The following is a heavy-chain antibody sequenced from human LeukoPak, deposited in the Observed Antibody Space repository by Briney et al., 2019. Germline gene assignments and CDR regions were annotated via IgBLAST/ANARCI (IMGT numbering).Heavy chain of an antibody. V-gene: IGHV3-7*03. CDR2: IKEDGSEK. Sequence: GGSLSLSCAASGFTFSNYWMSWVRQAPGKGLEWVANIKEDGSEKYYVDSVKGRFTISRDNARNSLYLQMNSLRAEDTAVYYCARDLLDDYGDYWGQGTLVTVSS. CDR1: GFTFSNYW. J-gene: IGHJ4*02. D-gene: IGHD2-15*01. CDR3: ARDLLDDYGDY.